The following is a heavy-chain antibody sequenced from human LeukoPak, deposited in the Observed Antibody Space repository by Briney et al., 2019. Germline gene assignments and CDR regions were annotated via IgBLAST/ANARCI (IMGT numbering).Heavy chain of an antibody. V-gene: IGHV3-7*01. J-gene: IGHJ6*03. CDR3: ARGAAAGTHYYYYYYMDV. D-gene: IGHD6-13*01. Sequence: PGGSLRLSCAASGFTFSSYWMSWVRQAPGKGLEWVANIKQDGSEKYYVDSVKGRFTISRDNANNSLYLQMNSLRAEDTAVYYCARGAAAGTHYYYYYYMDVWGKGTTVTVSS. CDR2: IKQDGSEK. CDR1: GFTFSSYW.